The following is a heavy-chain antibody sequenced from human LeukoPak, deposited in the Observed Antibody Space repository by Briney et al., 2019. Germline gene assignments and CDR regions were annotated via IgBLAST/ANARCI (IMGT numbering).Heavy chain of an antibody. CDR3: AKGQKHDFWSGHSHVYFDY. J-gene: IGHJ4*02. V-gene: IGHV3-23*01. Sequence: GGSLRLPCAASGFTFSIYAMSWVRQAPGKGLEWVSAIGDTTYYAGSVRGRFTISRDNSKNTLFLQMDSLRAEDTAIYFCAKGQKHDFWSGHSHVYFDYWGQGALVTVSS. CDR2: IGDTT. D-gene: IGHD3-3*01. CDR1: GFTFSIYA.